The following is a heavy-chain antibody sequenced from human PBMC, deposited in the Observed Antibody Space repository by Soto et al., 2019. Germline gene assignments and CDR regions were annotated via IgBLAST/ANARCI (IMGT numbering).Heavy chain of an antibody. Sequence: QVQLVEPGGGVVQPGRSLRLSAAASGFTFISYGLHWVRQAPGMGLEWAAVIPYDGRNKYYADYLKGRFTISRDNSRNTLYLQVNSLIAEDTAVYYFAKWQSSGYGYFDYLGQGTLVTVST. V-gene: IGHV3-30*18. CDR3: AKWQSSGYGYFDY. D-gene: IGHD3-22*01. J-gene: IGHJ4*02. CDR1: GFTFISYG. CDR2: IPYDGRNK.